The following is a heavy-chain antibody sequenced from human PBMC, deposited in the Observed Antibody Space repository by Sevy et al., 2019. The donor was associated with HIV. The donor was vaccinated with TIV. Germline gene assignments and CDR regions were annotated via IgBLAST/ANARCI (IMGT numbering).Heavy chain of an antibody. CDR2: IKSKIDGETT. CDR1: GFTFSNAW. V-gene: IGHV3-15*01. Sequence: GGSLRLSCAVSGFTFSNAWMNWVRQAPGTGLQWVGLIKSKIDGETTDYAAPVKGRFTISRDDSKNTEYLQMNSLKTDDTALYYCATAPGYYDSSPFDYWGPGTLVTVSS. D-gene: IGHD3-9*01. J-gene: IGHJ4*02. CDR3: ATAPGYYDSSPFDY.